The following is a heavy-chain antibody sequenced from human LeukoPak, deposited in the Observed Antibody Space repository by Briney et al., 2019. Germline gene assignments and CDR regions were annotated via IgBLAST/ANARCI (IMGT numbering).Heavy chain of an antibody. CDR1: GGSISSGGHY. D-gene: IGHD3-22*01. J-gene: IGHJ4*02. Sequence: SETLSLTCTVSGGSISSGGHYWSWVRQHPGKGLEWIGYIYYSGSTYSNPSLKSRVTISVDTSKNQFSLKLSSVTAADTAVYYCARARYHDYFDYWGQGTLVTVSS. CDR2: IYYSGST. V-gene: IGHV4-31*03. CDR3: ARARYHDYFDY.